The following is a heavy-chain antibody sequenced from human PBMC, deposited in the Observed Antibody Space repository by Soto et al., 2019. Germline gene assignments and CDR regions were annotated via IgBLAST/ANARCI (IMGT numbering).Heavy chain of an antibody. J-gene: IGHJ4*02. D-gene: IGHD5-12*01. CDR1: GYTFTGYY. Sequence: RASVKVSCKASGYTFTGYYMHWVRQAPGQGLEWMGWINPNSGGTNYAQKFQGRVTMTRDTSISTAYMELSRLRSDDTAVYYCARASEMATNYFDYWGQGTLVTVSS. V-gene: IGHV1-2*02. CDR3: ARASEMATNYFDY. CDR2: INPNSGGT.